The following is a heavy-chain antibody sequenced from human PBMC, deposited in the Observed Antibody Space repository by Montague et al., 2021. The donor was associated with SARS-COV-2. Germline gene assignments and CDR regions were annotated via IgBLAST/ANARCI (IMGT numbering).Heavy chain of an antibody. CDR3: ARISRNSGFVGVFDI. V-gene: IGHV4-39*07. CDR2: IYYSGST. Sequence: SETLSLTCTVSGGSIGSSSYYWGWIRQPPGKGLEWIGSIYYSGSTYYNPSLKSPVTISADTPKNQFSLRLSSVTAADTAVYYCARISRNSGFVGVFDIWGQGTLVTVSS. D-gene: IGHD3-22*01. CDR1: GGSIGSSSYY. J-gene: IGHJ3*02.